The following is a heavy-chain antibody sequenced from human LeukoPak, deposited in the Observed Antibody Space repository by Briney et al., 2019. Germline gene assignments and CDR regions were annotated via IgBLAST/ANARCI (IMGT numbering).Heavy chain of an antibody. CDR1: GGSISSYY. V-gene: IGHV4-4*07. J-gene: IGHJ4*02. Sequence: SETLSLTCTVAGGSISSYYWSWIRQPAGKGREWIGRIYTSGSTNYNASLKSRVTMSVDTSKNQFSLKLSSVTAADTAVYYCAREGTYPFDYWGQGTLVTVSS. CDR2: IYTSGST. CDR3: AREGTYPFDY.